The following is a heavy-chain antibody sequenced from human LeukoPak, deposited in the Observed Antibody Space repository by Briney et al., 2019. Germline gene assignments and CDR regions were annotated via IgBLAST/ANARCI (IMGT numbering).Heavy chain of an antibody. Sequence: GGSLRLSCAASGFTFSSYSMNWVRQAPGKGLEWVSSISSSSSYIYYADSVKGRFTISRDNAKNSLSLQMNSLRAEDTAVYYCARARCSSTSCSTDYWGQGTLVTVSS. CDR3: ARARCSSTSCSTDY. J-gene: IGHJ4*02. CDR2: ISSSSSYI. D-gene: IGHD2-2*01. CDR1: GFTFSSYS. V-gene: IGHV3-21*01.